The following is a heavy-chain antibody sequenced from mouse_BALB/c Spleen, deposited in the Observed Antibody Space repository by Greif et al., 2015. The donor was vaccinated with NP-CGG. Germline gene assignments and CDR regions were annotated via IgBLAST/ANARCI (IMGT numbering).Heavy chain of an antibody. CDR2: IDPSDSYT. V-gene: IGHV1-69*02. D-gene: IGHD4-1*01. CDR1: GYTFTSYW. Sequence: VQLQQSGAELVKPGASVKLSCKASGYTFTSYWMHWVKQRPGQGLEWIGEIDPSDSYTNYNQKFKGKATLTVDKSSSTAYMQLSSLTSEDSAVYYCARWEGRLLYYYAMDYWGQGTSVTVSS. CDR3: ARWEGRLLYYYAMDY. J-gene: IGHJ4*01.